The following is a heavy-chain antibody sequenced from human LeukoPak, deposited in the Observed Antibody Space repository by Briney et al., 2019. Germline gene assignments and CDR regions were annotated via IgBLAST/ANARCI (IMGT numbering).Heavy chain of an antibody. J-gene: IGHJ4*02. Sequence: PGGSLRLSCAASGFTFSSYEMNWVRQAPGKGLEWVSYISSSGSTIYYADSVKGRFTISRDNAKNSLYLQMNSLRAEDTAVYYCARVYTLGSSWGQGTLVTVSS. CDR1: GFTFSSYE. V-gene: IGHV3-48*03. CDR2: ISSSGSTI. CDR3: ARVYTLGSS. D-gene: IGHD6-13*01.